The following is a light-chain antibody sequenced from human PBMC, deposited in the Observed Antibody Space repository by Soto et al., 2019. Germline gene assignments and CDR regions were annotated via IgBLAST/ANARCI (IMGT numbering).Light chain of an antibody. CDR3: AAWDDSLNAVV. J-gene: IGLJ2*01. CDR2: SNN. CDR1: SSNIGSHT. Sequence: QSVLSQPPSASGTPGQRVTISCSGSSSNIGSHTVNWYRHLPGTAPKLLMYSNNQRPSGVPDRFSGSKSGTSASLAISGLQSEDEAEYYCAAWDDSLNAVVFGGGTKLTVL. V-gene: IGLV1-44*01.